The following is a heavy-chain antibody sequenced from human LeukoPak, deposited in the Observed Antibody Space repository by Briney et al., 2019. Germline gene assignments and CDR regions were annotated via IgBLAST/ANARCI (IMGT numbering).Heavy chain of an antibody. CDR1: GGSIRSYY. Sequence: SETLSLTCTGSGGSIRSYYWRWLRPPPGKGLEWIGYIYYSGSTHYNPSLKRRVTISVDSSKNQFSLKLSSVTAADTAVYYCARMGETYYDFWSGYNPPYYYGMDVWGQGTTVTVSS. CDR2: IYYSGST. D-gene: IGHD3-3*01. CDR3: ARMGETYYDFWSGYNPPYYYGMDV. V-gene: IGHV4-59*01. J-gene: IGHJ6*02.